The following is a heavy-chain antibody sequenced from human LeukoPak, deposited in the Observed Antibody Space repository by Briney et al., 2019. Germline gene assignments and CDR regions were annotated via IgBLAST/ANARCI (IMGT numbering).Heavy chain of an antibody. CDR1: GGSISSYY. CDR2: IYYSGST. J-gene: IGHJ4*02. Sequence: SETLSLTCTVSGGSISSYYWSWIRQPPGKGLEWIGYIYYSGSTNYNPSLKSRVTISVDTSKNQFSLKPSSVTAADTAVYYCARDGRAVAGQPDYWGQGTLVTVSS. D-gene: IGHD6-19*01. CDR3: ARDGRAVAGQPDY. V-gene: IGHV4-59*01.